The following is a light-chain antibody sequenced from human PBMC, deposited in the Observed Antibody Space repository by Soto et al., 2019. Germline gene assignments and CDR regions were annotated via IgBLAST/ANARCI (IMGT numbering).Light chain of an antibody. CDR1: SSDVGSYNL. J-gene: IGLJ2*01. V-gene: IGLV2-23*01. CDR3: CSYAGSSTLGV. Sequence: QSVLTQPASVSGSPGQSITISCTGTSSDVGSYNLVSWYQQHPGKAPKLMIYEGSKRPSGVSNRCSGSKSGNTASLTISGRQAEDEADYYCCSYAGSSTLGVFGGGTQLTVL. CDR2: EGS.